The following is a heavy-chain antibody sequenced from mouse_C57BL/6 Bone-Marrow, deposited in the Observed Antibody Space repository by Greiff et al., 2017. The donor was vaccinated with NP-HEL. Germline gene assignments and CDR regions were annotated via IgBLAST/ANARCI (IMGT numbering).Heavy chain of an antibody. CDR2: IDPSDSYT. CDR3: ARYYYGSRRFFAY. J-gene: IGHJ3*01. Sequence: VKLKQPGAELVMPGASVKLSCKASGYTFTSYWMHWVKQRPGQGLEWIGEIDPSDSYTNYNQKFKGKSTLTVDKSSINAYMQLSSLTSEDSAVYYCARYYYGSRRFFAYWGQGTLVTVSA. V-gene: IGHV1-69*01. CDR1: GYTFTSYW. D-gene: IGHD1-1*01.